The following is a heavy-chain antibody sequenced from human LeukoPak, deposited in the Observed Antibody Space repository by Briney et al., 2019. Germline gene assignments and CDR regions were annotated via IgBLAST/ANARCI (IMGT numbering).Heavy chain of an antibody. CDR2: IRSETYGGTT. CDR3: SRPVGAAYYFDY. CDR1: GVIFGDYA. Sequence: GGSLRLSCKASGVIFGDYALSWFRQAPGKGLEWVGFIRSETYGGTTEYAASVRGRFTISRDDSKSIAYLQMNSLKTEDTALYYCSRPVGAAYYFDYWGQGTLVTVSS. D-gene: IGHD1-26*01. J-gene: IGHJ4*02. V-gene: IGHV3-49*03.